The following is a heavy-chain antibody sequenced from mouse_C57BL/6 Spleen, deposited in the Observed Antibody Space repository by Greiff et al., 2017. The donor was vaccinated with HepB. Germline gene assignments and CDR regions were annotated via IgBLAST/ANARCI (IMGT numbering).Heavy chain of an antibody. J-gene: IGHJ4*01. CDR2: INPNNGGT. D-gene: IGHD3-2*02. CDR3: ARTGAAQAYYAMDY. CDR1: GYTFTDYN. V-gene: IGHV1-18*01. Sequence: VQLKESGPELVKPGASVKIPCKASGYTFTDYNMDWVKQSHGKSLEWIGDINPNNGGTNYNQKFKGKATLTVDKSSSTAYMELRSLTSEDTAVYYCARTGAAQAYYAMDYWGQGTSVTVSS.